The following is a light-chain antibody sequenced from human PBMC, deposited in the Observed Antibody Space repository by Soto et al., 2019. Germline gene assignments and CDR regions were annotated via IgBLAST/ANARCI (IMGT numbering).Light chain of an antibody. V-gene: IGLV1-51*02. Sequence: QSVLTQPPSVSAAPGQTVTISCSGGSSNIGNNYVSWFQQLPGTAPKLLIYENNKRPSGIPDRFSGSKSGTSATLGITGLQTEDEADYYCGTWDSSLNAGVFGGGTQLTVL. CDR1: SSNIGNNY. CDR3: GTWDSSLNAGV. CDR2: ENN. J-gene: IGLJ7*01.